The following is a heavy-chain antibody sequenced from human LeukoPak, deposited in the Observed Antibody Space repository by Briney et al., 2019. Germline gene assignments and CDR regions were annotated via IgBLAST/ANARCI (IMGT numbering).Heavy chain of an antibody. Sequence: ASVKVACKVSGYTLTELSMHWVRLAPGEGLEWMGGFDPEDGETIYAQKFQGRVTMTEDTSTDTAYMELSSLRSEDTAVYYCATKVGARGSLDYYYGMDVWGQGTTVTVSS. CDR3: ATKVGARGSLDYYYGMDV. D-gene: IGHD1-26*01. J-gene: IGHJ6*02. V-gene: IGHV1-24*01. CDR2: FDPEDGET. CDR1: GYTLTELS.